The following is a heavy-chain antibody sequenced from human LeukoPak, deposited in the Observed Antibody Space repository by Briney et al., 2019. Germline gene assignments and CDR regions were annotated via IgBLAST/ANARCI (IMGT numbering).Heavy chain of an antibody. D-gene: IGHD6-19*01. J-gene: IGHJ3*01. CDR1: GYTFIGYY. CDR2: INPNSGVT. Sequence: ASVKVSCKASGYTFIGYYIHWVRQAPGQGLEWMGWINPNSGVTNYGQKFQGRVTMTRDTSISTAYMDLSRLRSDDTAVYFCAITYTSGSGDAFDVWGQGTMVAVYS. V-gene: IGHV1-2*02. CDR3: AITYTSGSGDAFDV.